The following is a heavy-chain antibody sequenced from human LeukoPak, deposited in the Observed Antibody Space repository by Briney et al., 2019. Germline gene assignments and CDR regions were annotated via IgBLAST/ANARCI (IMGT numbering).Heavy chain of an antibody. CDR2: MGYEGIHK. V-gene: IGHV3-30*02. J-gene: IGHJ4*02. CDR1: GFTFNNFG. D-gene: IGHD4-23*01. CDR3: ARDLHGGYFSDY. Sequence: GGSLRLSCAASGFTFNNFGIHWVRQAPGKGLEWVAFMGYEGIHKYYADSVKGRFTISKDNSKATLYLQMNSLRPEDTAVYYCARDLHGGYFSDYWGQGTLVTVSS.